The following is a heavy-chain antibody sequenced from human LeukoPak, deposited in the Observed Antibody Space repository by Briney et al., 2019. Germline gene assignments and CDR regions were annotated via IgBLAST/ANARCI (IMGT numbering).Heavy chain of an antibody. Sequence: ASVKVSCKASGYTFTSYAMHWVRQAPGQRLEWMGWINAGNGNTKYSQKFQGRVTITRDTSASTAYMELSSLRSEDTAVYYCAREVTSSSIEGHWGQGTLVTVSS. CDR2: INAGNGNT. CDR1: GYTFTSYA. J-gene: IGHJ4*02. CDR3: AREVTSSSIEGH. D-gene: IGHD6-13*01. V-gene: IGHV1-3*01.